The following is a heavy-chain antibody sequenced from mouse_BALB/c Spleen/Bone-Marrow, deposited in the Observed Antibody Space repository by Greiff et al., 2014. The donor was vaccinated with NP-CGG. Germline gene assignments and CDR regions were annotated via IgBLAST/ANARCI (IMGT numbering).Heavy chain of an antibody. CDR1: GYTFTSYW. CDR3: ARSHGYYPYWYFDV. CDR2: IDPSDSET. J-gene: IGHJ1*01. D-gene: IGHD2-3*01. Sequence: QVQLQQSGAELVKPGAPVKLSCKASGYTFTSYWMNWVKQRPGRGLEWIGRIDPSDSETHYKQKFKDKATLTVDKSSSTAYIQLSSLTSEDSAVYYCARSHGYYPYWYFDVWGAGTTVTVSS. V-gene: IGHV1-69*02.